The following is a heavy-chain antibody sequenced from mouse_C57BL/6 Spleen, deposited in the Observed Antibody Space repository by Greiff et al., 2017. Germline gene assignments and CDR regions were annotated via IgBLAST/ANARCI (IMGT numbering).Heavy chain of an antibody. CDR3: ARSNVSFDY. Sequence: VQLQQSGAELVRPGTSVKLSCKASGYAFTNYLIQWVKQRPGQGLEWIGVINPGSGSTNYNEKFKGKATLTADKSSSTAYMQLSSLTSEDSAVYFCARSNVSFDYWGQGTTLTVSS. CDR2: INPGSGST. J-gene: IGHJ2*01. V-gene: IGHV1-54*01. CDR1: GYAFTNYL.